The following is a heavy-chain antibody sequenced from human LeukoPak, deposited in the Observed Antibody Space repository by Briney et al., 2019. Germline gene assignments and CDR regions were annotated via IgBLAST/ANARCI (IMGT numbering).Heavy chain of an antibody. D-gene: IGHD6-13*01. CDR1: GYTFTSYD. V-gene: IGHV1-8*01. CDR3: ARARLTSRRAYSSSLSWFDP. J-gene: IGHJ5*02. CDR2: MSPNSGNT. Sequence: ASVKVSCKASGYTFTSYDINWVRQATGQGLEWMGWMSPNSGNTGYAQKFQGRVTMTRNTSISTAYMELSSLRSEDTAVYYCARARLTSRRAYSSSLSWFDPWGQGTLVTVSS.